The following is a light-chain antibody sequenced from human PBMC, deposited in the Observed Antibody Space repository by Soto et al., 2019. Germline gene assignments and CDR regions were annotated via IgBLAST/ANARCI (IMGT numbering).Light chain of an antibody. Sequence: QSVLTQPASVSGSPGQSITISCTGTSSDVGGYNYVSWYQQLPGEAPKLMIYEGSKRPSGVSNRFSGSKSGNTASLTISGLQAEDEADYYCCSFERSITLVFGGGTKLTV. CDR3: CSFERSITLV. J-gene: IGLJ2*01. V-gene: IGLV2-23*01. CDR2: EGS. CDR1: SSDVGGYNY.